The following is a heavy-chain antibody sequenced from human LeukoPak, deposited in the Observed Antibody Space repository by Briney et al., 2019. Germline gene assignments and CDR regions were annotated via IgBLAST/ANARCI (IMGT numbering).Heavy chain of an antibody. CDR3: AGSASEHRLPIPDYFDY. CDR2: INHSGST. Sequence: SETLSLACAVYGGSFSGYYWSWIRQPPGKGLEWIGEINHSGSTNYNPSLKSRVTISVDTSKNQFSLKLSSVTAADTAVYYCAGSASEHRLPIPDYFDYWGQGTLVTVSS. J-gene: IGHJ4*02. V-gene: IGHV4-34*01. D-gene: IGHD6-6*01. CDR1: GGSFSGYY.